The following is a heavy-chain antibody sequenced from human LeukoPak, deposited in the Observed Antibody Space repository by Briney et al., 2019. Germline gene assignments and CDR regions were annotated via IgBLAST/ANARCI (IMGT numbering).Heavy chain of an antibody. CDR1: GFTFSSYA. Sequence: GGSLRLSCAASGFTFSSYAMHWVRQAPGKGLEWVAVISYDGSNKYYADSVKGRFTISRDNSKNTLYLQMNSLRAEDTAVYYCARDDEGVPLDYWGQGTLVTVSS. J-gene: IGHJ4*02. D-gene: IGHD3-16*01. CDR2: ISYDGSNK. V-gene: IGHV3-30-3*01. CDR3: ARDDEGVPLDY.